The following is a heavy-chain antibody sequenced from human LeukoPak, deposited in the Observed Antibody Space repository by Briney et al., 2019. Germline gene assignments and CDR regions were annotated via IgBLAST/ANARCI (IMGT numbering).Heavy chain of an antibody. V-gene: IGHV4-34*01. D-gene: IGHD6-13*01. Sequence: SETLSLTCAVYGGSFSGYCWSWIRQPPGKGLEWIGEINHSGSTNYNPSLKSRVTISVDTSKNQFSLKLSSVTAADTAVYYCARFSSSWYGPSDYWGQGTLVTVSS. CDR3: ARFSSSWYGPSDY. CDR1: GGSFSGYC. J-gene: IGHJ4*02. CDR2: INHSGST.